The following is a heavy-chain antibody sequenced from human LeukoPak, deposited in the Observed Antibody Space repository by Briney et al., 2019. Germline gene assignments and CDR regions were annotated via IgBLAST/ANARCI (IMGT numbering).Heavy chain of an antibody. J-gene: IGHJ3*02. CDR2: ISYDGSNK. CDR3: ARDQSPVVVIRDAFDI. D-gene: IGHD3-22*01. CDR1: GFTFSSYG. V-gene: IGHV3-30*03. Sequence: GGTLRLSCAASGFTFSSYGMSWVRQAPGKGLEWVAVISYDGSNKYYADSVKGRFTISRDNAKNSLYLQMNSLRAEDTAVYYCARDQSPVVVIRDAFDIWGQGTMVTVSS.